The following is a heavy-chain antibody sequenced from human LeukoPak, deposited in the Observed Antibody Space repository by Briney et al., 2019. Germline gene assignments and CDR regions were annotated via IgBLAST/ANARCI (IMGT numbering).Heavy chain of an antibody. D-gene: IGHD3-16*01. CDR2: ISEAI. Sequence: GGSLRLSCIASGFVFSRDNMNWVRRAPGKGLVWVAHISEAIYYADSVQGRFTISRDNAKNSLYLQMSNLRAEDTAMYYCVREVGRPKTFYFDSWGRGTPVTVSS. CDR3: VREVGRPKTFYFDS. CDR1: GFVFSRDN. J-gene: IGHJ4*02. V-gene: IGHV3-48*04.